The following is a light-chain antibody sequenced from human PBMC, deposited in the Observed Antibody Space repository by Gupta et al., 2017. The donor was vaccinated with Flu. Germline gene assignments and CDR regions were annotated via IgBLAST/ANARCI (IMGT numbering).Light chain of an antibody. J-gene: IGKJ2*01. CDR3: QQYYSSLPYT. CDR1: QSVLYSSNNKNY. V-gene: IGKV4-1*01. CDR2: WAS. Sequence: DIVMTQYPDSLAVSLGERATINCTSSQSVLYSSNNKNYLAWYQQKPGQPPKLLIYWASTRESGVPDRFSGSGSGTDFTLTISSLQAEDVAVYYCQQYYSSLPYTFGQGTKLEIK.